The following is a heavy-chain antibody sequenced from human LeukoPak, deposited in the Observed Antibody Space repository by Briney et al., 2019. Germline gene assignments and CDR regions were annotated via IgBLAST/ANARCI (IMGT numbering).Heavy chain of an antibody. V-gene: IGHV3-7*01. Sequence: GGSLRLSCAASGFTFSTYWMSWVRQAPGKGLEWVANIKQDGSDKYYVDSVKGRFTISRDNAKNSLFLQMNSLRAEDTAVYYCARVRCSSNSCFPDYWGLGTLVTVSS. J-gene: IGHJ4*02. CDR2: IKQDGSDK. CDR3: ARVRCSSNSCFPDY. CDR1: GFTFSTYW. D-gene: IGHD2-2*01.